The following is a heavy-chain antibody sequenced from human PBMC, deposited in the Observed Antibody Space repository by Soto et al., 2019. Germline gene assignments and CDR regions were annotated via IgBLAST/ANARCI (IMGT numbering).Heavy chain of an antibody. V-gene: IGHV4-34*01. Sequence: QVQLQQWGAGLLKPSETLSLTCAVYGGSFSGYYWSWIRQPPGKGLEWIGEINHSGSTNYNPPLKRRVTRSVDTAKNQSSLKLSSVTAAGTAVYYCARTRSLPLLGWFDAWGQGTLVTVSS. CDR3: ARTRSLPLLGWFDA. D-gene: IGHD5-12*01. J-gene: IGHJ5*02. CDR1: GGSFSGYY. CDR2: INHSGST.